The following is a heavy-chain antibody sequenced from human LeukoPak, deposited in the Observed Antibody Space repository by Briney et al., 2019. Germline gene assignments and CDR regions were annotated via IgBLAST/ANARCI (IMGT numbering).Heavy chain of an antibody. Sequence: ASVKVSCKASGYTFTGYYMHWVRQAPGQGLEWMGWINPNSDGTNYAQKFQGRVTMTRDTSISTAYMELSRLRSDDTAVYYCARGGQLYVSYRRWFDPWGQGTLVTVSS. CDR2: INPNSDGT. CDR3: ARGGQLYVSYRRWFDP. V-gene: IGHV1-2*02. J-gene: IGHJ5*02. CDR1: GYTFTGYY. D-gene: IGHD2-8*01.